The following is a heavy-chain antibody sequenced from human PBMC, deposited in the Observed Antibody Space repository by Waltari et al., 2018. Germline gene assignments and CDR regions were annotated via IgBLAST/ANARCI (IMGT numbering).Heavy chain of an antibody. J-gene: IGHJ4*02. CDR1: GGTFSSYA. Sequence: QVQLVQSGAEVKKPGSSVKVSCKACGGTFSSYAISWVRQAPGQGLEWMGRFIPIFGTANYPQKFQGIVTITADKSTSTAYMELSSLRSEDTSVYYCASTSIAALQYYFDYWGQGTLVTVSS. D-gene: IGHD6-6*01. CDR3: ASTSIAALQYYFDY. V-gene: IGHV1-69*08. CDR2: FIPIFGTA.